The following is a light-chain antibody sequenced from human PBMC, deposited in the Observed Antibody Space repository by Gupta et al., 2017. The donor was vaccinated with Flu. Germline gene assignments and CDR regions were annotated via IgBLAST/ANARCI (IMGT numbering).Light chain of an antibody. J-gene: IGKJ5*01. CDR1: QNVGNY. Sequence: DIHMTQSPSSLSASVGDRVTITCRASQNVGNYLNWYQQKQGKVPELLIYAASSLQSGVPSRFSGSGSGTDFTLTISELQPEDFAIYYFQQGHSVPLAFGQGTRLEIK. V-gene: IGKV1-39*01. CDR2: AAS. CDR3: QQGHSVPLA.